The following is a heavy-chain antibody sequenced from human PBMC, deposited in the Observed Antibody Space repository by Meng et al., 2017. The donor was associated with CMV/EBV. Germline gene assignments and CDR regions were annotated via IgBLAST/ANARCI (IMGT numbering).Heavy chain of an antibody. CDR3: ARPGPRGIAAADY. J-gene: IGHJ4*02. V-gene: IGHV5-51*01. Sequence: GESLKISCKGSGYSFTSYWIGWVRQMPGKGLEWVGIIYPGDSDTRYSPSFQGQVTISADKSISTSYLQWSSLKASDTAMYYCARPGPRGIAAADYWGQGTLVTVSS. CDR1: GYSFTSYW. CDR2: IYPGDSDT. D-gene: IGHD6-13*01.